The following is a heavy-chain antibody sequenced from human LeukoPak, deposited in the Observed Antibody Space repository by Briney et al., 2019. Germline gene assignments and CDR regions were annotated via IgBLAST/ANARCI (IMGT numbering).Heavy chain of an antibody. CDR2: ISYDGSNK. Sequence: SLRLSCAASGFTFSTYGMHWVRQPPGKGLKWVALISYDGSNKYYADSVKGRFTISRDNTKNSVYLHMNRLRAEDTAVYYGASRDGLQDDYWGQGTLVTVSS. CDR3: ASRDGLQDDY. J-gene: IGHJ4*02. CDR1: GFTFSTYG. V-gene: IGHV3-30*03. D-gene: IGHD5-24*01.